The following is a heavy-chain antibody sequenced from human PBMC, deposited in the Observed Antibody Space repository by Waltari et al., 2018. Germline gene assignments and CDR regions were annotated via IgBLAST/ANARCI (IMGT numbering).Heavy chain of an antibody. CDR3: AKDGTMGLYYFDY. CDR1: GFTFDDYA. J-gene: IGHJ4*02. D-gene: IGHD3-10*01. CDR2: ISWNSGSL. V-gene: IGHV3-9*01. Sequence: EVQLVESGGGLVQPGRSLRLSCAASGFTFDDYAMHWVRQAPGKGLEWVSGISWNSGSLGYADSVKGRFTISRDNAKNSLYLQMNSLRAEDTALYYCAKDGTMGLYYFDYWGQGTLVTVSS.